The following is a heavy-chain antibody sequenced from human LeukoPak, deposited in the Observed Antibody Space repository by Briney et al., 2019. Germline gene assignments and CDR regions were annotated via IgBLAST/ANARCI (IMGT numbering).Heavy chain of an antibody. V-gene: IGHV4-39*07. CDR3: ARDRRLVSYDC. D-gene: IGHD3-22*01. Sequence: SETLSLTCNVSGGSISSSTDCWGWIRQPPGKGLEWIGCIYQSGSTYYNPSLKSRVTISVDTSKNQFSLRLSSVTAADTAVYYCARDRRLVSYDCWGQGTLVTVSS. CDR2: IYQSGST. J-gene: IGHJ4*02. CDR1: GGSISSSTDC.